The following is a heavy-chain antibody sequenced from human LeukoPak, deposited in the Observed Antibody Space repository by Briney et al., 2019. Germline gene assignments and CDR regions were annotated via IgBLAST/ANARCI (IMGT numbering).Heavy chain of an antibody. V-gene: IGHV1-8*01. CDR1: GYTFTSYD. CDR3: ARGGAIAALPDDNWFDP. CDR2: MNPNSGNT. Sequence: ASVKVSCKASGYTFTSYDINWVRQATGQGLEWMGWMNPNSGNTGYAQKFQGRVTMTRNTSISTAYMELSSLRAEDTAVYYCARGGAIAALPDDNWFDPWGQGTLVTVSS. J-gene: IGHJ5*02. D-gene: IGHD6-13*01.